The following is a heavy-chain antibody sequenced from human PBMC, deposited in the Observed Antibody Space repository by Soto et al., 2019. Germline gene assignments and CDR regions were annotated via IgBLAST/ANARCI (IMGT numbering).Heavy chain of an antibody. CDR1: GYIFTSYG. J-gene: IGHJ6*02. CDR2: ISAYNGNT. D-gene: IGHD2-2*01. Sequence: GASVKVSCKASGYIFTSYGISWVRQAPGQGLEWMGWISAYNGNTNYAQKLQGRVTMTTDTSTSTAYMEMRSLRSDDTAVYYCASGVVVPAAGYYYYYGMDVWGQGTTVTVSS. V-gene: IGHV1-18*04. CDR3: ASGVVVPAAGYYYYYGMDV.